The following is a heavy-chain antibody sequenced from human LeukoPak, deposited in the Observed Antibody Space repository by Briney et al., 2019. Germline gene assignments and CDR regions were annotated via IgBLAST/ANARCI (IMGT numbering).Heavy chain of an antibody. D-gene: IGHD3-10*01. V-gene: IGHV4-59*01. Sequence: SETLSLTCTLSGGSISTYYWSWVRQPPGKGLEWIGYIYYTGSTDYNPSLKSRVTMSVDTSKNQFSLKLSSVTAVDTAVYSCARGSVRGEFDPWGQGTLVTVSS. CDR1: GGSISTYY. CDR2: IYYTGST. CDR3: ARGSVRGEFDP. J-gene: IGHJ5*02.